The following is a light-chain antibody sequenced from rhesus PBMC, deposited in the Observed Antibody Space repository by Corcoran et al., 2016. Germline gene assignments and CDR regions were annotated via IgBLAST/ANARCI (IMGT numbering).Light chain of an antibody. CDR2: YAT. V-gene: IGKV1-32*04. Sequence: DMQMSQSPSSLSASVGDRVTITCRASQGVGSYSNWYQQKVGRAPKFFIYYATTLASGVPSRFSGNGSWTDFALTISSLQPEDFATYYCRQGKNKPRTFGQGTKVEF. CDR3: RQGKNKPRT. J-gene: IGKJ1*01. CDR1: QGVGSY.